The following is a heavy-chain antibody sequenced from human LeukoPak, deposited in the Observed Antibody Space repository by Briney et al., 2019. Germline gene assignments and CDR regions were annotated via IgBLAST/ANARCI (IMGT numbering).Heavy chain of an antibody. J-gene: IGHJ6*04. CDR3: AHRQVGDGMDV. D-gene: IGHD2-2*01. V-gene: IGHV2-5*01. CDR2: IYLHEDQ. Sequence: SGPTLMHPTQTLTLTYNFSKVSLPTSGGDVGWIRHPPEKALEWLTLIYLHEDQYYSPYLQSRQTITNENSKNQVVLTMSNMDPVDTATYYGAHRQVGDGMDVRGKGTMVTVSS. CDR1: KVSLPTSGGD.